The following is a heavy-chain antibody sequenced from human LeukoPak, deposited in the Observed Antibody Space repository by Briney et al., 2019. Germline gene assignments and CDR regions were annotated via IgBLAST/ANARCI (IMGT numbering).Heavy chain of an antibody. CDR3: AKGQYVSAAAVGDY. CDR2: ISAYNGNT. J-gene: IGHJ4*02. D-gene: IGHD1-26*01. CDR1: GYTFTSSG. Sequence: ASAKASCKASGYTFTSSGISWVPPAPGQGLEWMGWISAYNGNTNYAQKLQGRVTMTTDTSTSTAYMELRSVRSDDTAVYYCAKGQYVSAAAVGDYWGQGTLVTVSS. V-gene: IGHV1-18*01.